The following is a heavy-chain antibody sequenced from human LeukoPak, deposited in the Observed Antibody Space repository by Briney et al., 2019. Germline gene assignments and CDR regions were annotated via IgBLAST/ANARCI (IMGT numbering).Heavy chain of an antibody. CDR2: IYYSGST. CDR1: GGSISSYY. CDR3: ARSGRRSYDILTGGHRGRFDP. V-gene: IGHV4-59*01. J-gene: IGHJ5*02. Sequence: SETLSLTCTVSGGSISSYYWSWIRQPPGKRLEWIGYIYYSGSTNYNPSLKSRVTISVDTSKTQFSLKLSSVTAADTAMYYCARSGRRSYDILTGGHRGRFDPWGQGTLVIVSS. D-gene: IGHD3-9*01.